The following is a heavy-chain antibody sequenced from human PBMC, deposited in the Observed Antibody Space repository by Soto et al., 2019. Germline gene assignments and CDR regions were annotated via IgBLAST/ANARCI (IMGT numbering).Heavy chain of an antibody. D-gene: IGHD6-13*01. CDR1: GGSFCGYY. J-gene: IGHJ4*02. CDR2: INHSGST. V-gene: IGHV4-34*01. Sequence: SETPSLTCAVYGGSFCGYYWGWIRQQPGKGLEWIGEINHSGSTNYNPSLKSRVTISVDTSKNQFSLKLSSVTAADTAVYYCARGQGSYSSSWTSYYFDYWGQGTLLTVSS. CDR3: ARGQGSYSSSWTSYYFDY.